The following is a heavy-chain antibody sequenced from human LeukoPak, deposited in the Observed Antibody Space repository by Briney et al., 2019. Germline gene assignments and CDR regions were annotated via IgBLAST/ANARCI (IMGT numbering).Heavy chain of an antibody. D-gene: IGHD3-22*01. CDR2: ISGSGGST. V-gene: IGHV3-23*01. J-gene: IGHJ4*02. Sequence: GGSLRLSCAASGFTFSTYAMSWVRQVPGRGLEWVSGISGSGGSTYYVDSVKGRFTISRDNSKNTLFLQVNSLRAEDTAVCYCAKEKGAYYYDTSDYWAYFDYWGQGTLVTVSS. CDR3: AKEKGAYYYDTSDYWAYFDY. CDR1: GFTFSTYA.